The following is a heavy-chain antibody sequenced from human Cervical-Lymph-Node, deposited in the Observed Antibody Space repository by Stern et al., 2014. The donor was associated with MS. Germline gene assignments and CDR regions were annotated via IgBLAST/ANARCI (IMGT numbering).Heavy chain of an antibody. J-gene: IGHJ5*02. Sequence: VQLVQSGGALVPPGRSLRLSCEASGFTFSGYDIHWVRQRTGQGLEWVARIGVAGDTNYSGFVKGRFSISREDAKNYVYLQMNSLRDGDTGVYYCTRGAWFDLWGQGTLVTVSS. CDR1: GFTFSGYD. CDR2: IGVAGDT. CDR3: TRGAWFDL. V-gene: IGHV3-13*01.